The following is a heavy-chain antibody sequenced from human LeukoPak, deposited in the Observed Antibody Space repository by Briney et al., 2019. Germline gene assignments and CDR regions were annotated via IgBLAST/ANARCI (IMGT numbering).Heavy chain of an antibody. J-gene: IGHJ4*02. CDR1: GGSFSGYY. CDR2: INQSGIT. V-gene: IGHV4-34*01. Sequence: NPSETLSLTCAVYGGSFSGYYWSWIRQPPGKGLECIGEINQSGITNYNPSLKSRVTISVDTSKNQFSLKLSSVTAADTAVYYCARGSGSYYVGVIDYWGQGTLVTVSS. CDR3: ARGSGSYYVGVIDY. D-gene: IGHD1-26*01.